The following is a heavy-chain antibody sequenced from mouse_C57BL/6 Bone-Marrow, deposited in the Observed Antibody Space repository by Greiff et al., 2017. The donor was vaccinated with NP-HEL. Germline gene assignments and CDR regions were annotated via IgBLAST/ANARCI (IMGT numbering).Heavy chain of an antibody. CDR3: ARDYDDYAMDY. D-gene: IGHD2-4*01. J-gene: IGHJ4*01. V-gene: IGHV1-59*01. CDR2: IDPSDSYT. Sequence: VQLQQPGAELVRPGTSVKLSCKASGYTFTSYWMHWVKQRPGQGLEWIGVIDPSDSYTNYNQKFKGKATLTVDTSSSTAYMQLSSLTSEDSAVYYCARDYDDYAMDYWGQGTSVTVSS. CDR1: GYTFTSYW.